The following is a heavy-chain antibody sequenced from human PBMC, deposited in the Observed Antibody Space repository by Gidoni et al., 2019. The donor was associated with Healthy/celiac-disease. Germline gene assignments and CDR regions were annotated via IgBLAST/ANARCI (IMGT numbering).Heavy chain of an antibody. Sequence: HVQLVESGGGVVQPGRSLRLSCAASGFTFSSYAMHWVRQAPGKGLEWVAVISYDGSNKYYADSVKGRFTISRDNSKNTLYLQMNSLRAEDTAVYYCARELITIFGVVTNNAFDIWGQGTMVTVSS. CDR1: GFTFSSYA. V-gene: IGHV3-30-3*01. CDR3: ARELITIFGVVTNNAFDI. CDR2: ISYDGSNK. J-gene: IGHJ3*02. D-gene: IGHD3-3*01.